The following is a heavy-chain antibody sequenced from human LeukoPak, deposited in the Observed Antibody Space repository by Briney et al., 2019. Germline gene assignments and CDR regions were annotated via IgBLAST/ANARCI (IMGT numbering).Heavy chain of an antibody. D-gene: IGHD1-14*01. Sequence: GRSLRLSCAASGFTVITNDMTWVRQTPGNGLEWVSVLYSDSNTKYADSVQGRYTISRDNSKNTLYLEMNSLSPDDTAVYYCARGVEPLAANTLAYWGQGTLVTVSS. CDR3: ARGVEPLAANTLAY. V-gene: IGHV3-53*01. CDR2: LYSDSNT. J-gene: IGHJ4*02. CDR1: GFTVITND.